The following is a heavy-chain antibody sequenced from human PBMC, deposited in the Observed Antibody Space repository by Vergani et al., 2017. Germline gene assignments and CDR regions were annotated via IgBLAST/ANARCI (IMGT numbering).Heavy chain of an antibody. V-gene: IGHV4-59*13. J-gene: IGHJ6*02. D-gene: IGHD3-9*01. Sequence: QVQLEESGPGLVKPSETLSLTCTVSGGSFNTYYWSWIRQSPGKGLEWIGDIYSTGSTNYNPSLNSRVTMSVDTSKNQFSLKLRSVTAADTAVYFCARVMYRDEASTGYRLEGMDIWGQGTTVT. CDR2: IYSTGST. CDR3: ARVMYRDEASTGYRLEGMDI. CDR1: GGSFNTYY.